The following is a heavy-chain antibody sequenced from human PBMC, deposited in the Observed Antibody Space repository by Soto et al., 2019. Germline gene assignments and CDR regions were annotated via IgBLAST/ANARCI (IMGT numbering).Heavy chain of an antibody. Sequence: PGGSLRLSCEVAGFSVSTNYMTWVRQAPGKGLEWVSVLYGTGSTYYADSVKGRFTISRDNAQSSLYLQVNSLRDEDTAVYYCARNRRYAEYSIDYWGQGTLVTVSS. CDR1: GFSVSTNY. V-gene: IGHV3-53*01. D-gene: IGHD2-15*01. CDR2: LYGTGST. J-gene: IGHJ4*02. CDR3: ARNRRYAEYSIDY.